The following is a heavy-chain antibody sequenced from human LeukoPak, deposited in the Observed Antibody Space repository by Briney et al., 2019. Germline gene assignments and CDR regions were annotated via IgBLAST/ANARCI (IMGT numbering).Heavy chain of an antibody. CDR1: GYTFTGYY. CDR2: INAGNGNT. J-gene: IGHJ6*02. Sequence: ASVKVSCKASGYTFTGYYMHWVRQAPGQRLEWMGWINAGNGNTKYSQKFQGRVTITRDTSASTAYMELSSLRSEDTAVYYCASEYYYDSSGYWYYGMDVWGQGTTVTVSS. CDR3: ASEYYYDSSGYWYYGMDV. V-gene: IGHV1-3*01. D-gene: IGHD3-22*01.